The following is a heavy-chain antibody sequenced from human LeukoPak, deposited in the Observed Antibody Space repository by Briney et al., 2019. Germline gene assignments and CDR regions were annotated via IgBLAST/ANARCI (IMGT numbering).Heavy chain of an antibody. J-gene: IGHJ3*02. CDR3: AKKGGSYFWAFDI. Sequence: GGSLRLSCAASGFTFDDCAMHWVRQAPGRGLEWVSLISGDGGSTYYADSVKGRFTISRDNSKNSLYLQMNSLGTEDTALYYCAKKGGSYFWAFDIWGQGTMVTVSS. CDR2: ISGDGGST. CDR1: GFTFDDCA. D-gene: IGHD1-26*01. V-gene: IGHV3-43*02.